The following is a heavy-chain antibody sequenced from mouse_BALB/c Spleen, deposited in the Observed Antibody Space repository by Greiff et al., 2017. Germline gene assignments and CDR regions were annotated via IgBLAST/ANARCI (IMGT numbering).Heavy chain of an antibody. V-gene: IGHV1S56*01. CDR3: AKARVGNYEGYFDG. D-gene: IGHD2-1*01. CDR1: GYTFTSYY. Sequence: QVQLKQSGPELVKPGASVRISCKASGYTFTSYYIHWVKQRPGQGLEWIGWIYPGNVNTQYNEKFTGKATLTADKSSSTAYMQLSSLTSEDSAVYFCAKARVGNYEGYFDGGGAGTTVSVSS. CDR2: IYPGNVNT. J-gene: IGHJ1*01.